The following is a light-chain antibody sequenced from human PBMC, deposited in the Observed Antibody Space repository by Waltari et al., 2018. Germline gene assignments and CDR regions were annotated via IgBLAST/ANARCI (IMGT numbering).Light chain of an antibody. J-gene: IGKJ1*01. CDR3: HQSHSAPWT. CDR2: GAS. V-gene: IGKV1-39*01. CDR1: QSIHTY. Sequence: DIQMTQSPSSLSASVGDRVTISCRASQSIHTYLNWYQQKPGKAPTSLIYGASSLQSGDPSRFSGSGSGTDFTLTISGLQPEDFAVYFCHQSHSAPWTFGQGTKVEMK.